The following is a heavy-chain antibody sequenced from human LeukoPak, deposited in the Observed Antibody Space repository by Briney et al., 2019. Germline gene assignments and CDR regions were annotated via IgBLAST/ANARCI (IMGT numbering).Heavy chain of an antibody. CDR2: INSDGSST. D-gene: IGHD3-10*01. CDR1: GFTFSSYW. J-gene: IGHJ4*02. CDR3: ARASLRWFGELVGPNDY. Sequence: GGSLRLSCAASGFTFSSYWMHWVRQAPGKVLVWVSRINSDGSSTSYADSVKGRFTISRDNAKNTLYLQMNSLRAEDTAVYYCARASLRWFGELVGPNDYWGQGTLVTVSS. V-gene: IGHV3-74*01.